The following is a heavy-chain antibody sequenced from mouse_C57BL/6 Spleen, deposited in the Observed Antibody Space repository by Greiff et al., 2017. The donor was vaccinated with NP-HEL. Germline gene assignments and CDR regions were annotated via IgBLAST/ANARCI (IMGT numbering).Heavy chain of an antibody. J-gene: IGHJ4*01. CDR3: AREGDGYHYAMDY. Sequence: EVKVVESEGGLVQPGSSMKLSCTASGFTFSDYYMAWVRQVPEKGLEWVANINYDGSSTYYLDSLKSRFIISRDNAKNILYLQMSSLKSEDTATYYCAREGDGYHYAMDYWGQGTSVTVSS. CDR2: INYDGSST. D-gene: IGHD2-3*01. CDR1: GFTFSDYY. V-gene: IGHV5-16*01.